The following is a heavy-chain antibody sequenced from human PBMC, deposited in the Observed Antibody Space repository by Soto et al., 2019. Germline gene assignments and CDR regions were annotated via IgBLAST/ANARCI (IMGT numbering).Heavy chain of an antibody. CDR3: ARDEFSDYYYYGMDV. V-gene: IGHV4-61*01. D-gene: IGHD3-10*01. CDR1: GGSVSSGNYY. J-gene: IGHJ6*02. CDR2: ISYSGST. Sequence: QVQLQESGPGLVKPSETLSLTCTVSGGSVSSGNYYWNWIRQPPGKGLEWIGYISYSGSTNYNPSHKSRVTISVDTSKNQFSLKLSSVTAADTAVYYCARDEFSDYYYYGMDVWGQGTTVTVSS.